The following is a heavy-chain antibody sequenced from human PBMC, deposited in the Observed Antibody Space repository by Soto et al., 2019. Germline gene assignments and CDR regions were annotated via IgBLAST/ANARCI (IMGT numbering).Heavy chain of an antibody. CDR2: INSNTDGGTT. J-gene: IGHJ6*02. CDR1: GFTFSNAW. Sequence: EVQLVESGGGLVKPGGSLRLSCAASGFTFSNAWMNWVRQAPGKGLEWVGRINSNTDGGTTDYAAPVKGRFTISRDDSKNTLYLQMNSLNTEDTAVYYCTTDKDHHFFGAPQKNYYYYYGMDVWGQGTTVTVSS. D-gene: IGHD3-10*01. V-gene: IGHV3-15*07. CDR3: TTDKDHHFFGAPQKNYYYYYGMDV.